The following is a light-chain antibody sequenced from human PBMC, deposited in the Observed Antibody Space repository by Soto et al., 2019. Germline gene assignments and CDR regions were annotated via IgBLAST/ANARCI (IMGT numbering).Light chain of an antibody. J-gene: IGKJ4*01. CDR1: QSMYNN. V-gene: IGKV3-15*01. CDR2: CAS. CDR3: QQYNNWPLT. Sequence: EIVMTQSPATLSVSPGERATLSCRASQSMYNNLAWYQQKPGQAPRLLIYCASTRATGIPARFSGSGSGTEFTLTISSLQSEDFAVYYFQQYNNWPLTFGGGTKVEI.